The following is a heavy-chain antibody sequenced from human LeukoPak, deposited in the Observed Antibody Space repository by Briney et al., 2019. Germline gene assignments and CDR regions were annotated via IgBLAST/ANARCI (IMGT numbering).Heavy chain of an antibody. CDR1: GGSFSGYY. D-gene: IGHD3-10*01. V-gene: IGHV4-34*01. CDR3: ARDRYYYGSGSYGLNWFDP. Sequence: SETLSLTCAVYGGSFSGYYWSWIRQPPGKGLEWFGEINHRGSTNYNPSLKSRVTISVDTSKNQFSLKLSSVTAADTAVYYCARDRYYYGSGSYGLNWFDPWGQGTLVTVSS. CDR2: INHRGST. J-gene: IGHJ5*02.